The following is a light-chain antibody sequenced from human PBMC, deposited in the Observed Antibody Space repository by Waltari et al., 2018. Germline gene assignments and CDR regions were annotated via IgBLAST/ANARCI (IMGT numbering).Light chain of an antibody. Sequence: DIQMTQSPASLSAAVGIRVTITCRGSQAISNYLAWYQQKPGKVPKLLIYAAYILQSGVPSRFSGNGSGTGFSLTISSLQTEDVATYYCQKYNSAPLTFGGGTKVEIK. CDR1: QAISNY. CDR3: QKYNSAPLT. CDR2: AAY. V-gene: IGKV1-27*01. J-gene: IGKJ4*01.